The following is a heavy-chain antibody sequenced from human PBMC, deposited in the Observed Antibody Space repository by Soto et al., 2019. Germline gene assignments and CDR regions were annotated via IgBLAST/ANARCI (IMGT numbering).Heavy chain of an antibody. D-gene: IGHD2-15*01. Sequence: QVQLVQSGAEVKKPGASVKVSCKASGYTFTSFGISWVRQAPGQGLEWMGWISAYNGNTNSAQQFQGRVTMTTDTSTSTAYMEPRSLRSDDTAVYYCARDSCTGGSCPANWFDPWGQGTLVTVSS. V-gene: IGHV1-18*01. CDR2: ISAYNGNT. CDR1: GYTFTSFG. J-gene: IGHJ5*02. CDR3: ARDSCTGGSCPANWFDP.